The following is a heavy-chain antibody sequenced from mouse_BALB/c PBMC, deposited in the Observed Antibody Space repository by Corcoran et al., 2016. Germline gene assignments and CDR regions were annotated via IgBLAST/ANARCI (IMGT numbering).Heavy chain of an antibody. V-gene: IGHV3-6*02. D-gene: IGHD3-2*01. CDR2: ISYDGSN. Sequence: DVQLQESGPGLVKPSQSLSLTCSVTGYSITSGYYWNWIRQFPGNKLEWMGYISYDGSNNYNPSLKNRISITRDTSKNQFFLKLNSVTTEDTATYYCAREDSFDYWGQGTTLTFSS. CDR1: GYSITSGYY. CDR3: AREDSFDY. J-gene: IGHJ2*01.